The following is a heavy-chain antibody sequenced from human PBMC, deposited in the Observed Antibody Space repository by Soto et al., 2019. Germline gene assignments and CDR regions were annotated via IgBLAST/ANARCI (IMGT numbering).Heavy chain of an antibody. J-gene: IGHJ4*02. CDR3: ARGGRPPTYYYDSSGYYPDY. CDR2: IIPIFGTA. Sequence: SVKVSCKASGGTFSSYAISWVRQAPGQGLEWMGGIIPIFGTANYAQKFQGRVMITADESTSTAYMELSSLRSEDTAVYYCARGGRPPTYYYDSSGYYPDYWGQGTLVTVSS. V-gene: IGHV1-69*13. CDR1: GGTFSSYA. D-gene: IGHD3-22*01.